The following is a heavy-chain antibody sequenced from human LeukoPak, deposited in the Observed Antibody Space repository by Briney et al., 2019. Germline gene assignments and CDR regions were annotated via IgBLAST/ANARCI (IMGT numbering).Heavy chain of an antibody. CDR1: GFTLGRYW. CDR3: AKGIVATILREYYFDY. D-gene: IGHD5-12*01. Sequence: GGSLRLSCAASGFTLGRYWMHWFRQAPGTGLVWVARSNSDGKITDYADSVRGRFTTSRDNTKNTVYLQMNSLRAEDTAVYYCAKGIVATILREYYFDYWGQGTLVTVSS. CDR2: SNSDGKIT. V-gene: IGHV3-74*01. J-gene: IGHJ4*02.